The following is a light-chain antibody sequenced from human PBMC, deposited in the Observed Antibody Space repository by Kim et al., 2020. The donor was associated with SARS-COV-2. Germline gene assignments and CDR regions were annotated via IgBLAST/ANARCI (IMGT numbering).Light chain of an antibody. Sequence: DIQMTQSPSSLSAYVGDRVTITCQASQDIDNYLNWYQYKPGKAPKLLIYDASNLEPGVPSRFSGSGSGTYFTFTISSLQPEDIATYCCQQYDHLWTFGQGTKVDIK. V-gene: IGKV1-33*01. CDR1: QDIDNY. CDR2: DAS. J-gene: IGKJ1*01. CDR3: QQYDHLWT.